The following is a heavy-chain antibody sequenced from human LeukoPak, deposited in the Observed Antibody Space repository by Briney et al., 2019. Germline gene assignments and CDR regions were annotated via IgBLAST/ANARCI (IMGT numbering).Heavy chain of an antibody. CDR2: VSSDGGTT. V-gene: IGHV3-30*18. CDR3: TKEGAVTGSMWFDL. Sequence: PTGGSLRLSCAASGFNFRSYGIHWVRQAPDKGLEWVAVVSSDGGTTYYADSVKGRFTISRDNSKSLAYVQMNSLRPDDTAVYYCTKEGAVTGSMWFDLWGQGALATVSS. D-gene: IGHD6-19*01. CDR1: GFNFRSYG. J-gene: IGHJ5*02.